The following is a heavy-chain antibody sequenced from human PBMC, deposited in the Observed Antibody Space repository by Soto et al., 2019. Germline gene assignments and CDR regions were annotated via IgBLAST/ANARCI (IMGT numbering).Heavy chain of an antibody. CDR2: ISPHNGKT. CDR1: CYTFVTYY. J-gene: IGHJ4*02. V-gene: IGHV1-18*01. Sequence: ASVKGSCKTSCYTFVTYYIRWLRQAPGQGIEWMGWISPHNGKTNYIEDLQGRVTLTADTSTSTAYMELRNLRSDDTAVYFFARDSSHYFDYCGQGTLVTVSS. CDR3: ARDSSHYFDY. D-gene: IGHD6-19*01.